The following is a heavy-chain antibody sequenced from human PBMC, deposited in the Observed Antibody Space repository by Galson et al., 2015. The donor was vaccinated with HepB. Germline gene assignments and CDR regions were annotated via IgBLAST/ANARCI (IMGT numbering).Heavy chain of an antibody. V-gene: IGHV3-74*01. CDR1: GLTFSNHW. D-gene: IGHD6-19*01. CDR3: ATLPLAGQDF. Sequence: SLRLSCAASGLTFSNHWMHWVRQVPAKGLVWVSLISPDGSMTNYAHSVKGRFTISRDNAKNTLFLQMDSLRAEDTAVYYCATLPLAGQDFWGQGTLVTVSS. CDR2: ISPDGSMT. J-gene: IGHJ4*02.